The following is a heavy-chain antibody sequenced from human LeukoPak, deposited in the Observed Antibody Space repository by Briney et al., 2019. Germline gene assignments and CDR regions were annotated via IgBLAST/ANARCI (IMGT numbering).Heavy chain of an antibody. CDR3: ARDLKGVAGVDP. V-gene: IGHV4-39*07. J-gene: IGHJ5*02. CDR1: GASISSYY. D-gene: IGHD3-16*01. Sequence: SETLSLTCTVSGASISSYYWGWIRQPPGKGLEWIGSIYYSGSTYYNPSLKSRVTISVDASKNQFSLKLSSVTAADTAVYYCARDLKGVAGVDPWGQGTLVTVSS. CDR2: IYYSGST.